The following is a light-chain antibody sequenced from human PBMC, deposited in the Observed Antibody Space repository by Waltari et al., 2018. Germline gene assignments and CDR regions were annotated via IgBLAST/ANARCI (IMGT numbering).Light chain of an antibody. CDR2: EVR. CDR3: NSHTGGSNYV. Sequence: QSALTQPASVSGSPGQSITISCTGTSSDVGGYNYVSWYQQHPGKAPKLMIYEVRSRASVSSNSFSGSKSGNTAALTISGLQAEDEADYYCCNSHTGGSNYVFGTGTRVSVL. J-gene: IGLJ1*01. V-gene: IGLV2-14*01. CDR1: SSDVGGYNY.